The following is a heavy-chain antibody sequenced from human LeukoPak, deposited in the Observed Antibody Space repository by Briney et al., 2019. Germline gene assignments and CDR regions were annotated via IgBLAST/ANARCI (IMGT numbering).Heavy chain of an antibody. Sequence: SQTLSLTGTVSGGSISSGSYYWSWIRQPAGKGLEWIGRIYSSGSTNYNPSLKSRVTISVDMSKNQFSLKLSSVTAADTAVYYCARTYGDYWFDPWGQGTLVTVSS. CDR2: IYSSGST. CDR1: GGSISSGSYY. V-gene: IGHV4-61*02. J-gene: IGHJ5*02. CDR3: ARTYGDYWFDP. D-gene: IGHD4-17*01.